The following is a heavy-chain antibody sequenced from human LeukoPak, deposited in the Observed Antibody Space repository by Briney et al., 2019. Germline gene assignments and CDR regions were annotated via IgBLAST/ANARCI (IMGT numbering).Heavy chain of an antibody. CDR2: IYSGGTT. D-gene: IGHD2-15*01. CDR3: ARGSWNCSGGSCYDY. V-gene: IGHV3-66*02. Sequence: GGSLRLSCAASGFTVSSNYMSWVRQAPGKGLEWVSVIYSGGTTYYADSVKGRFTISRDNSKNTVYLQMNSLRAEDTAVSYCARGSWNCSGGSCYDYWGQGTLVTVSS. J-gene: IGHJ4*02. CDR1: GFTVSSNY.